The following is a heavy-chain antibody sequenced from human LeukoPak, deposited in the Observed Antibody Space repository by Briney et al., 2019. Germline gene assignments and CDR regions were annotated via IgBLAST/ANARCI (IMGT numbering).Heavy chain of an antibody. CDR1: GFTFSSYG. CDR2: IRYDGSYK. CDR3: VRGYSYGWFDP. V-gene: IGHV3-30*02. J-gene: IGHJ5*02. D-gene: IGHD5-18*01. Sequence: GGSLRLSCAASGFTFSSYGMHWVRQAPGKGLEWVTFIRYDGSYKYYADSVKGRFTISRDNSKNTLYLQMNSLRAEDTAVYYCVRGYSYGWFDPWGQGTLVTVSS.